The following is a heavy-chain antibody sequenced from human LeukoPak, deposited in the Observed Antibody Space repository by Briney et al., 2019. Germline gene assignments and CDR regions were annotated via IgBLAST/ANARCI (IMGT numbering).Heavy chain of an antibody. J-gene: IGHJ4*02. CDR1: GFTFNSFA. CDR3: ARDIVWGFDY. V-gene: IGHV3-74*01. CDR2: IYSDGSNT. Sequence: GGSLRLSCAASGFTFNSFAMSWVRQAPGKGLVWVSRIYSDGSNTRYADSVKGRFTISRDNARNTLYLQMNSPRAEDTAVYYCARDIVWGFDYWGQGILVTVSS. D-gene: IGHD3-16*01.